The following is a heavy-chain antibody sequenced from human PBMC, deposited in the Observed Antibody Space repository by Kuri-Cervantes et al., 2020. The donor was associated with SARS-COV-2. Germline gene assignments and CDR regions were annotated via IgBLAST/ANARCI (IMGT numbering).Heavy chain of an antibody. V-gene: IGHV3-23*01. CDR3: AKVREGDDGGYRYHFDY. Sequence: GESLKISCAASGFTFSSYAMNWVRQAPGKGLEWVSATSGSGGRTYYADSVKGRFTISSDNSKNTLYLQVNSLRAEDTAVYYCAKVREGDDGGYRYHFDYWGQGTLVTVSS. CDR1: GFTFSSYA. CDR2: TSGSGGRT. D-gene: IGHD2-15*01. J-gene: IGHJ4*02.